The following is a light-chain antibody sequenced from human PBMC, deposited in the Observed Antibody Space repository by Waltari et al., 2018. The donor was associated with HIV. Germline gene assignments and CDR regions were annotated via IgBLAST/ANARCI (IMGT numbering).Light chain of an antibody. J-gene: IGLJ3*02. CDR2: NAN. CDR1: DIDIGIYDY. Sequence: QSALTQPASVSGSPGQSVTIPRIGSDIDIGIYDYISWYHHPPNRAPRLVVFNANSRPSGSPFRFAGSKSGNTASLTISGLQADDEGVYYCSSYVTGGSLLFGGGTQVTVL. V-gene: IGLV2-14*01. CDR3: SSYVTGGSLL.